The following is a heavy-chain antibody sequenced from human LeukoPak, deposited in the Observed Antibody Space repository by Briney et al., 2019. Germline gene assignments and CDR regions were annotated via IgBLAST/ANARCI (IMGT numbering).Heavy chain of an antibody. Sequence: GGSLRLSCAASGFTFTNYWMSWVRQAPGKGLEWVANIKQDGSEKYYVDSVKGRFTISRDNAKNSLYLQMNSLRAEDTAVYYCARGAYDFWSGYYYTYYYYYYMDVWGKGTTVTVSS. CDR2: IKQDGSEK. J-gene: IGHJ6*03. V-gene: IGHV3-7*01. D-gene: IGHD3-3*01. CDR1: GFTFTNYW. CDR3: ARGAYDFWSGYYYTYYYYYYMDV.